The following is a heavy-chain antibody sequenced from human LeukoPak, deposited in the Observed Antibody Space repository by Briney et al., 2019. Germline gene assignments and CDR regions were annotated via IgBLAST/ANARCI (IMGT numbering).Heavy chain of an antibody. CDR1: GFTFSGYG. CDR3: AKSYWEPLNQFDY. D-gene: IGHD1-26*01. V-gene: IGHV3-30*02. CDR2: IRYDGSNK. J-gene: IGHJ4*02. Sequence: GGSLRLSCAASGFTFSGYGMHWVRQAPGKGLEWVAFIRYDGSNKYYADSVKGRFTISRDNSKNTLYLQMNSLRVEDTAVYYCAKSYWEPLNQFDYWGQGTLVTVSS.